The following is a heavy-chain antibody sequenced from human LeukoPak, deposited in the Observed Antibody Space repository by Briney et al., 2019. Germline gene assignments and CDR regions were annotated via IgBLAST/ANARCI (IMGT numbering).Heavy chain of an antibody. V-gene: IGHV3-9*01. D-gene: IGHD1-14*01. J-gene: IGHJ4*02. Sequence: PGRSLRLSCAASGFTFDDYAMHWVRQAPGKGLEWVSGISWNSGSIGYVDSVKGRFTISRDNARNFLYLQMNSLRVEDTAVYYCARDKITGPTNFDSWGQGTLVTVSS. CDR3: ARDKITGPTNFDS. CDR1: GFTFDDYA. CDR2: ISWNSGSI.